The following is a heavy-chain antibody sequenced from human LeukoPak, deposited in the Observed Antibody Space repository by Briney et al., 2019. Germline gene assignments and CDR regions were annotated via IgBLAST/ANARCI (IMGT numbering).Heavy chain of an antibody. CDR3: ARGKKGVVGATTLDY. CDR2: INYSGST. Sequence: SETLSLTCAVYGGSFSGYYWSWIRQPPGKGLEWIGEINYSGSTNYNPSLKSRVTISVDTSKNQFSLKLSSVTAADTAVYYCARGKKGVVGATTLDYWGQGTLVTVSS. D-gene: IGHD1-26*01. CDR1: GGSFSGYY. V-gene: IGHV4-34*01. J-gene: IGHJ4*02.